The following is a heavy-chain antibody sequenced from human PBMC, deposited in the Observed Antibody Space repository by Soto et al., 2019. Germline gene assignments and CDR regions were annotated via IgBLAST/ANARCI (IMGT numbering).Heavy chain of an antibody. V-gene: IGHV3-30-3*01. J-gene: IGHJ6*02. CDR3: AIVDTAMVSYYYYGMDV. CDR1: GFTFSSYA. CDR2: ISYDGSNK. Sequence: HPXESLRLSCAASGFTFSSYAMHWVRQAPGKGPEWVAVISYDGSNKYYADSVKGRFTISRDNSKNTLYLQMNSLRAEDTAVYYCAIVDTAMVSYYYYGMDVWGQGTTVTVSS. D-gene: IGHD5-18*01.